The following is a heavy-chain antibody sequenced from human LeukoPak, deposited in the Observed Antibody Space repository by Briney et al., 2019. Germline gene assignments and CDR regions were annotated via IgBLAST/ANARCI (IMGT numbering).Heavy chain of an antibody. CDR2: MKQDGSEK. V-gene: IGHV3-7*01. Sequence: GGSLRLSCSASGFTFSTYWMSWVRQAPGKGLEWVANMKQDGSEKNYVDSVKGRFTISRDNAKNSLYLQMNSLSAEDTAIYYCVRLDRSGYMDYWGQGNLLTVSS. D-gene: IGHD3-22*01. CDR1: GFTFSTYW. J-gene: IGHJ4*02. CDR3: VRLDRSGYMDY.